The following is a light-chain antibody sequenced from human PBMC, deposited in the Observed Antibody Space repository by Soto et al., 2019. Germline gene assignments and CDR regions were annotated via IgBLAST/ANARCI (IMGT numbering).Light chain of an antibody. Sequence: EIVLTQPPGTLSLSAGEIATLCCRASQSVSNTHLAWYQQKPGQAPRLLIYGSSKRAAGIPDRFSGSGSGTDFTLTINRLEPEDFAVYYCQQYGSSPPWTFGQGTKVEIK. CDR2: GSS. J-gene: IGKJ1*01. CDR3: QQYGSSPPWT. V-gene: IGKV3-20*01. CDR1: QSVSNTH.